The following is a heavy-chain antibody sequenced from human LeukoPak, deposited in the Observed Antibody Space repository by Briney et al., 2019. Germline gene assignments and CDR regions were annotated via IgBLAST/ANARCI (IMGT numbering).Heavy chain of an antibody. CDR2: IYPGDSDT. CDR3: ALGYCSGGSCYSFDY. CDR1: GYSFTSYW. J-gene: IGHJ4*02. Sequence: GESLQISCKGSGYSFTSYWIGWVRQLPGKGLEWMGIIYPGDSDTRYSPSFQGQVTISAGKSISTAYLQWSSLKASDTAMYYCALGYCSGGSCYSFDYWGQGTLVTVSS. V-gene: IGHV5-51*01. D-gene: IGHD2-15*01.